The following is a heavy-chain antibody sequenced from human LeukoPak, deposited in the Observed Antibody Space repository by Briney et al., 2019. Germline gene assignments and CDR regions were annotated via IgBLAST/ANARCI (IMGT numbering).Heavy chain of an antibody. J-gene: IGHJ4*02. CDR1: GFTFSNYN. Sequence: GGSLRLSCAASGFTFSNYNMNWVRQAPGKGLECISYISSGGSTIYYADSVKGRFTISRDNAKSSLFLQMNSLRAEDTAVYYCARENFADLFDYWGQGILVTVSS. CDR2: ISSGGSTI. D-gene: IGHD1-7*01. V-gene: IGHV3-48*01. CDR3: ARENFADLFDY.